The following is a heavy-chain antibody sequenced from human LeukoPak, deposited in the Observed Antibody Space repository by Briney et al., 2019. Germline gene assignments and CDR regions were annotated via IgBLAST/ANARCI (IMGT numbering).Heavy chain of an antibody. CDR1: GYSFVGYG. CDR2: ISAYNGNT. Sequence: ASVKVSCKASGYSFVGYGITWVRQAPGQGLEWMGWISAYNGNTNYAQKLQGRVTMTTDTSTSTAYMELRSLRSDDTAVYYCAREVSTMVRGVPVDYFDYWGQGTLVTVSS. V-gene: IGHV1-18*01. CDR3: AREVSTMVRGVPVDYFDY. J-gene: IGHJ4*02. D-gene: IGHD3-10*01.